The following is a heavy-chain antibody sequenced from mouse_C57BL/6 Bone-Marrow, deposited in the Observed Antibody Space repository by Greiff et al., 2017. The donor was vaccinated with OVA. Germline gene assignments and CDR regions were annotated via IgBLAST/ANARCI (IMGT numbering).Heavy chain of an antibody. D-gene: IGHD1-1*01. CDR1: GFTFSDYG. CDR3: ARDPPDYYGSSPDY. CDR2: ISSGSSTI. J-gene: IGHJ2*01. V-gene: IGHV5-17*01. Sequence: EVQLVESGGGLVKPGGSLKLSCAASGFTFSDYGMHWVRQAPEKGLEWVAYISSGSSTIYYADTVKGRFTISRDNAKTTLFLQMTSLRSEDTAMYYCARDPPDYYGSSPDYWGKGTTLTVSS.